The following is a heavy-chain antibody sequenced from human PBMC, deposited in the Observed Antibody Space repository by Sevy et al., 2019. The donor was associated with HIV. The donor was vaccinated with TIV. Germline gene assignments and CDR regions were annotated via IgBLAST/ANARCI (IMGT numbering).Heavy chain of an antibody. J-gene: IGHJ4*02. V-gene: IGHV3-7*01. CDR2: IKQDGSEK. Sequence: GGSLRLSCAASGFTFSSYWMSWVRQAPGKGLEWVANIKQDGSEKYYVDSVKGRFTISRDNAKNSLYLQMNSLRAEDTAVYYCARDPDYYDSSGYPGIEDYWGQGTLVTVSS. CDR1: GFTFSSYW. D-gene: IGHD3-22*01. CDR3: ARDPDYYDSSGYPGIEDY.